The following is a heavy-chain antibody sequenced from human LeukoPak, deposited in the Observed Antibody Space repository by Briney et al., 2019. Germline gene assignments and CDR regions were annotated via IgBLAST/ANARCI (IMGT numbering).Heavy chain of an antibody. CDR3: AKTGGPWD. V-gene: IGHV3-53*01. D-gene: IGHD7-27*01. J-gene: IGHJ4*02. CDR1: GFTVSNSY. CDR2: IYSGGNT. Sequence: RGSLRLSCAASGFTVSNSYMSWVRQAPGRGLEWVSVIYSGGNTYYTDSVKGRFTISRDNSKNTLYLQMNSLRADDTAVYYCAKTGGPWDWGQGTLVTASS.